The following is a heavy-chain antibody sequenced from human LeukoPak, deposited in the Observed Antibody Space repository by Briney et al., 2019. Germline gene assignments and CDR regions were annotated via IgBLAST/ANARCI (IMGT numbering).Heavy chain of an antibody. V-gene: IGHV3-74*01. J-gene: IGHJ4*02. Sequence: GGSLRLSCAASGFTFSSYWMHWVRQAPGKGLVWVSRINSDGSSTSYADSVKGRFTISRDNAKNTLYLQMDSLRAEDTAMYYCARGTGSYYSLGYWGQGTLATVSS. CDR2: INSDGSST. D-gene: IGHD1-26*01. CDR3: ARGTGSYYSLGY. CDR1: GFTFSSYW.